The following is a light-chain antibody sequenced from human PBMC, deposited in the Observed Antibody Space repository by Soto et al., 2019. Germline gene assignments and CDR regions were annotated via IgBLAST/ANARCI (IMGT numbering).Light chain of an antibody. V-gene: IGKV3-20*01. J-gene: IGKJ5*01. Sequence: DIGLTHSPGTLSLSPGERATLSCRASKSFSSSFLAWYQQKPGQAPRLLIHGASSRATGIPDRFSGSGSGTDFTLTISRLEPEDFAVYFCQRYGSSPLITFGQGTRLEI. CDR3: QRYGSSPLIT. CDR1: KSFSSSF. CDR2: GAS.